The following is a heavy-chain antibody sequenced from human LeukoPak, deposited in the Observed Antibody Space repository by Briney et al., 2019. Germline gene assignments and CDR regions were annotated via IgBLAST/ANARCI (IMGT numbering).Heavy chain of an antibody. CDR3: AKNRRLLGD. V-gene: IGHV3-11*01. CDR2: ISGSGAAI. J-gene: IGHJ4*02. CDR1: GFTFSDFY. D-gene: IGHD1-14*01. Sequence: GGSLRLSCAASGFTFSDFYMTWVRLAPGKGLEFISCISGSGAAIYYADSVKGRFTISRDNAKKSVYLQMKGLRADDTAVYYCAKNRRLLGDWGQGTLVTVSS.